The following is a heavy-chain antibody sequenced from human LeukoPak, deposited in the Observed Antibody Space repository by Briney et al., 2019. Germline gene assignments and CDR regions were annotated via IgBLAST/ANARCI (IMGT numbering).Heavy chain of an antibody. CDR3: ASTNRGSYRSSTSCYNNPFDY. CDR2: IYYSGST. V-gene: IGHV4-39*01. Sequence: PSETLSLTCTVSGGSISSSSYYWGWIRQPPGKGLEWIGSIYYSGSTYYNPSLKSRVTISVDTSKNQFSLKLSSVTAADTAVYYCASTNRGSYRSSTSCYNNPFDYWGQGTLVTVSS. CDR1: GGSISSSSYY. J-gene: IGHJ4*02. D-gene: IGHD2-2*02.